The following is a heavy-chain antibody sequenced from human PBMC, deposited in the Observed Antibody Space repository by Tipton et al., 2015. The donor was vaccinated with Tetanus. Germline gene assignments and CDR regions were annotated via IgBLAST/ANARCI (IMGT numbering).Heavy chain of an antibody. Sequence: QMQLVQSGAEMKKPGASVKVSCTASGYTFTNYYIYWVRQAPGQGLEWMGWIDPNSGGTVYAQKFQGRVIMTRDTSISTAYMELRSLRSDDTAVYYCARDRGDYIYYGMDVWGPGTTVTVS. CDR2: IDPNSGGT. CDR1: GYTFTNYY. CDR3: ARDRGDYIYYGMDV. D-gene: IGHD3-22*01. V-gene: IGHV1-2*02. J-gene: IGHJ6*02.